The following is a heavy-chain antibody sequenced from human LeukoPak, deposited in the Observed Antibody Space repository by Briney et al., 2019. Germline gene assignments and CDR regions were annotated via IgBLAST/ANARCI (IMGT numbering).Heavy chain of an antibody. CDR1: GGSISSGGYY. D-gene: IGHD5-24*01. CDR2: IYYSGST. J-gene: IGHJ4*02. CDR3: ARRRRDGYNYN. Sequence: SETLPLTCTVSGGSISSGGYYWSWIRQHPGKGLEWIGYIYYSGSTYYNPSLKSRVTISVDTSKNQFSLKLSSVTAADTAVYYCARRRRDGYNYNWGQGTLVTVSS. V-gene: IGHV4-31*03.